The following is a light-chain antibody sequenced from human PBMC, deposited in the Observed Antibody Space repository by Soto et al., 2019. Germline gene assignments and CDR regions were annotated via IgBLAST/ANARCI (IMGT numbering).Light chain of an antibody. CDR2: AAS. CDR1: QAIDNY. J-gene: IGKJ4*01. V-gene: IGKV1-27*01. Sequence: GDRVTITCRASQAIDNYLAWYQQKPGKVPKLLIYAASTLQSGVPSRFGGSGSGTDFTLTISSLQPEDVATYYCQKYDNSPLTFGGGTKVEIK. CDR3: QKYDNSPLT.